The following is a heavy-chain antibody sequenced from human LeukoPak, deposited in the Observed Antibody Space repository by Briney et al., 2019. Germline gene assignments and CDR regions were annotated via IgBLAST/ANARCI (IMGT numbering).Heavy chain of an antibody. D-gene: IGHD5-18*01. CDR3: TTSWIQVYYFDY. CDR1: GYTFTAYY. J-gene: IGHJ4*02. Sequence: ASVKVSCKASGYTFTAYYMHWVRQAPGQGLEWRGWINPNSGDTRYAQRFQGRVTMTRDTSISTAYMELSRLRSDDTAVYYCTTSWIQVYYFDYWGQGTLVTVSS. V-gene: IGHV1-2*02. CDR2: INPNSGDT.